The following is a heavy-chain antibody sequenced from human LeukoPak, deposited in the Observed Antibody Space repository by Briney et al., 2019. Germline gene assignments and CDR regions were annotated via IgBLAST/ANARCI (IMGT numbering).Heavy chain of an antibody. V-gene: IGHV3-23*01. CDR2: ISGSGGST. D-gene: IGHD6-19*01. Sequence: AGGSLRLSCAASGFTFSSYAMSWVRQAPGKGLEWVSAISGSGGSTYYADSVKGRFTISRDNSKNTLYLQTNSLRAEDTAVYYCAKKLRAVAGKGRYFDLWGRGTLVTVSS. J-gene: IGHJ2*01. CDR3: AKKLRAVAGKGRYFDL. CDR1: GFTFSSYA.